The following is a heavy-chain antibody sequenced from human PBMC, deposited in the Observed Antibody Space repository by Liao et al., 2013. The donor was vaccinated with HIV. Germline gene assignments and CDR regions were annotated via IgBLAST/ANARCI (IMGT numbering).Heavy chain of an antibody. CDR3: ARGLTYFDYWSGGAGGSFDG. Sequence: QVQLTQWGAGLLKPTETLSLTCAVYGGSFRGFYWTWIRQSPGKGLEWIGQISHTGVTQYNPSLRSRVTISEDTSKNQFSLNVTSLTAADSATYYCARGLTYFDYWSGGAGGSFDGWGQGTRVTV. D-gene: IGHD3-3*01. V-gene: IGHV4-34*02. CDR1: GGSFRGFY. J-gene: IGHJ3*01. CDR2: ISHTGVT.